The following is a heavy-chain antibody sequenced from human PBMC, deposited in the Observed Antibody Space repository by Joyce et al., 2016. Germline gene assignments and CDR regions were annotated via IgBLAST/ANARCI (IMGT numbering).Heavy chain of an antibody. V-gene: IGHV3-11*04. D-gene: IGHD3-16*01. Sequence: QVQLVESGGGVAKPGGSLRLSCVASGFASFTDYYLSWIRQARGRGLEGVGYIGSSESHIYYADSVKGRFTVARDNSKNSLFLHMYNLRVEDSAVYYCARDRVQWSFGAVSNHFYMDVWGKGTAVAVAS. J-gene: IGHJ6*03. CDR3: ARDRVQWSFGAVSNHFYMDV. CDR2: IGSSESHI. CDR1: GFASFTDYY.